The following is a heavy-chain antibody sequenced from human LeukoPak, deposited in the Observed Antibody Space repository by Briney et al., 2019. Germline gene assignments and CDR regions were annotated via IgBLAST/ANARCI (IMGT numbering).Heavy chain of an antibody. J-gene: IGHJ4*02. CDR3: AKDERNWNYNLASQTYD. V-gene: IGHV3-11*01. Sequence: GGSLRLSCAASGFTFSDYYMSWIRQAPGKGLEWVSYISSSGSTTYYADSVKGRFTVSRDNSKNTLYLQMSSLRAEDTAVYYCAKDERNWNYNLASQTYDWGQGTLVTVSS. CDR1: GFTFSDYY. D-gene: IGHD1-7*01. CDR2: ISSSGSTT.